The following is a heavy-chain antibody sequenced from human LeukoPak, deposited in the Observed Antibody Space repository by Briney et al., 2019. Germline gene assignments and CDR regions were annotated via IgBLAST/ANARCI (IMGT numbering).Heavy chain of an antibody. CDR3: ARAVPQGYYYMDV. V-gene: IGHV4-61*02. Sequence: SQTLSLTCTVSGGSISSGSYYWSWIRQPAGKGLEWIGRIYTSGSTNYNPSLKSRVTISVDTSKNQFSLKLSSVTAADTAVYSCARAVPQGYYYMDVWGKGTTVTVSS. J-gene: IGHJ6*03. CDR2: IYTSGST. D-gene: IGHD2-2*01. CDR1: GGSISSGSYY.